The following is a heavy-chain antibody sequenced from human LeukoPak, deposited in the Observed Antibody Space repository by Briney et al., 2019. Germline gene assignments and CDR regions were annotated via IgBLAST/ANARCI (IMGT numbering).Heavy chain of an antibody. CDR3: ARYTVTTGGDAFDI. V-gene: IGHV4-59*08. Sequence: SETLSLTCTVSGGSIGGYHWSWIRQPPGRGLEWIGYIYYTGTTNYNPSLKSRVTISVDTSKNQFSLMLSSVTAADTAVYYCARYTVTTGGDAFDIWGQGTMVTVSS. J-gene: IGHJ3*02. D-gene: IGHD4-17*01. CDR2: IYYTGTT. CDR1: GGSIGGYH.